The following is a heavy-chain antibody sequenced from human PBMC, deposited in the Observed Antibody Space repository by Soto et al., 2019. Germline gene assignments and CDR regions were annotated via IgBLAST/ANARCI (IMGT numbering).Heavy chain of an antibody. CDR2: ISGSGGST. CDR3: AKDHGYSGTWSGWIHLHYYGMDV. V-gene: IGHV3-23*01. J-gene: IGHJ6*02. Sequence: GGSLRLSCAASGFTFSSYAMSWVRQAPGKGLEWVSAISGSGGSTYYADSVKGRFTISRDNSKNTLYLQMNSLRAEDTAVYYCAKDHGYSGTWSGWIHLHYYGMDVWGQGTTVTV. CDR1: GFTFSSYA. D-gene: IGHD3-10*01.